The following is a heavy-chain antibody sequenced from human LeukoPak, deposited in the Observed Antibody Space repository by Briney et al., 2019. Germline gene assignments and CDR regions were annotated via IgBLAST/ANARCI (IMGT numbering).Heavy chain of an antibody. CDR2: IYYSGST. CDR1: GGSISSYY. J-gene: IGHJ6*02. Sequence: PSETLSLTCTVSGGSISSYYWSWIRQPPGKGLEWIGYIYYSGSTNYNPSLKSRVTISVDTSKNQFSLKLSSVTAADTAVYYCARDRRLLWFGELFRGPDYYYYYGMDVWGQGTTVTVSS. V-gene: IGHV4-59*01. CDR3: ARDRRLLWFGELFRGPDYYYYYGMDV. D-gene: IGHD3-10*01.